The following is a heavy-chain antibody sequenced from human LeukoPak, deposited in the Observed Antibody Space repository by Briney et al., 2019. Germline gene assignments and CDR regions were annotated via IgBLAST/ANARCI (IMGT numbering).Heavy chain of an antibody. CDR3: AGALAAAGTDY. CDR2: ISSSSSYI. Sequence: GGSLRLSCAASGFTFSSYSMNWVRQAPGKGLEWVSSISSSSSYIYYADSVEGRFTISRDNAKNSLYLQMNSLRAEDTAVYYCAGALAAAGTDYWGQGTLVTVSS. D-gene: IGHD6-13*01. CDR1: GFTFSSYS. V-gene: IGHV3-21*01. J-gene: IGHJ4*02.